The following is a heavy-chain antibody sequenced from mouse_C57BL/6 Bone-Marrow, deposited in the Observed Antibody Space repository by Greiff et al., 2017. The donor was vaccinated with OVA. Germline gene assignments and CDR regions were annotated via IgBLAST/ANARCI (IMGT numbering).Heavy chain of an antibody. V-gene: IGHV1-63*01. CDR3: ARRGNYGSSYGFAY. D-gene: IGHD1-1*01. CDR1: GYTFTNYW. CDR2: IYPGGGYT. Sequence: QVQLQQSGAELVRPGTSVKMSCKASGYTFTNYWIGWAKQRPGHGLEWIGDIYPGGGYTNYNEKFKGKATLTTDKSSSTAYMQFSSLTSEDSAIYYCARRGNYGSSYGFAYWGQGTLVTVSA. J-gene: IGHJ3*01.